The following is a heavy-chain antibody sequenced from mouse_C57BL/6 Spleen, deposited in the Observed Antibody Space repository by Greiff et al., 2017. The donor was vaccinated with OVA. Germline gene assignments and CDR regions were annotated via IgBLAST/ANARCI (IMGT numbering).Heavy chain of an antibody. Sequence: DVQLQESGPGLVKPSQSLSLTCSVTGYSITSGYYWNWIRQFPGNKLEWMGYISYDGSNNYNPSLKNRISITRDTSKNQFFLKLNSVTTEDTATYYCARDDGYLYYAMDYWGQGTSVTVSS. CDR3: ARDDGYLYYAMDY. J-gene: IGHJ4*01. D-gene: IGHD2-3*01. V-gene: IGHV3-6*01. CDR2: ISYDGSN. CDR1: GYSITSGYY.